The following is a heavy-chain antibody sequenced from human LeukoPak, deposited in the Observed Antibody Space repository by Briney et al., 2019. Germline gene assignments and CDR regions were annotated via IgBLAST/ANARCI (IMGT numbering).Heavy chain of an antibody. V-gene: IGHV4-39*02. CDR1: GGSIRSSSYY. CDR2: IYYSGST. J-gene: IGHJ4*02. CDR3: ARDEDGSGWSSYFDY. D-gene: IGHD6-19*01. Sequence: KPSETLSLTCTVPGGSIRSSSYYWGWIRQPPGKGLEWIGSIYYSGSTNYNPSLKSRVTISVDTSKNQFSLKLSSVTAADTAVYYCARDEDGSGWSSYFDYWGQGTLVTVSS.